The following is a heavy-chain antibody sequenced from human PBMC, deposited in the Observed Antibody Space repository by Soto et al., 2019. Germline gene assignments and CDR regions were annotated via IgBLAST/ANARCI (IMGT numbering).Heavy chain of an antibody. CDR2: INPSGGST. Sequence: ASVKVSCKASGYTFTSYYMHWVRQAPGQGLEWMGIINPSGGSTSYAQKFQGRVTMTRDTSTSTVYMELTSLRSEDTAVYYCARDCMEYQLLDGATLLGHYGMAVWGQGTSVTVSS. CDR1: GYTFTSYY. V-gene: IGHV1-46*01. D-gene: IGHD2-2*01. CDR3: ARDCMEYQLLDGATLLGHYGMAV. J-gene: IGHJ6*02.